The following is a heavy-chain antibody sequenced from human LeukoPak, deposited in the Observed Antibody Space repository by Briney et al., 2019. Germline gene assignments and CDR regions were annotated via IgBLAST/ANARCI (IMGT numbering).Heavy chain of an antibody. D-gene: IGHD6-13*01. V-gene: IGHV3-7*02. CDR2: IKQDGSEK. CDR1: GFTFSSFW. J-gene: IGHJ6*02. Sequence: GGSLRLSCAASGFTFSSFWMRWVRQAPGQGLVWVANIKQDGSEKYYVDSVKGRFTSSRDNTKNTLYLQMNSLRAEDTAVYYCARARIAALGTVYYYYGVDVWGQGTTVTVSS. CDR3: ARARIAALGTVYYYYGVDV.